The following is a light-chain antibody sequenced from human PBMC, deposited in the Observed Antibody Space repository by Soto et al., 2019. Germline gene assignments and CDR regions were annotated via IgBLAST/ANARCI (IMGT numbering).Light chain of an antibody. Sequence: DIQMTQSPSTLSASVGDRVAVTCRASQTISSWLAWYQQKPGKAPNLLIYKASSLQSGVPSRFSGSGSGTEFTLTISSLQPDDFATYYCQQYNSYPFTFGQGT. CDR3: QQYNSYPFT. V-gene: IGKV1-5*03. CDR2: KAS. J-gene: IGKJ2*01. CDR1: QTISSW.